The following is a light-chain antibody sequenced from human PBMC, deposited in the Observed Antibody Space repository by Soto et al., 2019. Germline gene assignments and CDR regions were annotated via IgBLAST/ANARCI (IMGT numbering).Light chain of an antibody. CDR2: AAA. V-gene: IGKV1-39*01. J-gene: IGKJ1*01. Sequence: DIQMTQSPSSLAASVGDTVTITCRASQSICTYLNWYQHKPGTAPKLLIYAAATLPSGVPSRFSGRRSGTNFTLSISGLQPEDVSTYFCQQSFNTPWTFGQGTKVDIK. CDR3: QQSFNTPWT. CDR1: QSICTY.